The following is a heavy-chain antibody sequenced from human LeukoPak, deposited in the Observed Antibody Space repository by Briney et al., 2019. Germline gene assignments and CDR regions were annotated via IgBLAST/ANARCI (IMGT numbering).Heavy chain of an antibody. J-gene: IGHJ4*02. CDR3: ARDQAGGGGSGGFDY. CDR1: GGSISSYW. V-gene: IGHV4-59*01. CDR2: IYYSGST. Sequence: SETLSLTCTVSGGSISSYWWIWIRQPPGKGLEWIGNIYYSGSTKYNPSLKSRVTISVDMSKNQFSLKLTSVTAADTAVYYCARDQAGGGGSGGFDYWGQGTLVTVSS. D-gene: IGHD2-15*01.